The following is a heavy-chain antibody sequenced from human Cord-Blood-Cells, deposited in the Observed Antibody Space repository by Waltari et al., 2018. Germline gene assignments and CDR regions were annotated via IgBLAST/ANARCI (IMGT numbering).Heavy chain of an antibody. V-gene: IGHV1-2*02. Sequence: QVQLVQSGAEVKKPGASVKVSCKASGYTFTGYYMNWVRQAPGQGLEWMGWINPNSGGTNYAQKFQGRVTMTRDTSISTAYMELSRLRSDDTAVYYCARVPYYDFWSGYYDYWGQGTLVTVSS. CDR2: INPNSGGT. CDR3: ARVPYYDFWSGYYDY. CDR1: GYTFTGYY. J-gene: IGHJ4*02. D-gene: IGHD3-3*01.